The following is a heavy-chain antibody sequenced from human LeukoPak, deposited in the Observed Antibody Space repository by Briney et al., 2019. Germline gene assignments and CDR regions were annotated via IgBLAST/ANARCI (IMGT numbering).Heavy chain of an antibody. J-gene: IGHJ5*02. V-gene: IGHV1-24*01. CDR2: FDPEDGET. CDR3: ARRGYDFWSGYYDNWFDP. D-gene: IGHD3-3*01. Sequence: ASVKVSCKVSGYTLTELSMHWVRQAPGKGLEWMGGFDPEDGETIYAQKFQGRVTMTTDTSTSTAYMELRSLRSDDTAVYYCARRGYDFWSGYYDNWFDPWGQGTLVTVSS. CDR1: GYTLTELS.